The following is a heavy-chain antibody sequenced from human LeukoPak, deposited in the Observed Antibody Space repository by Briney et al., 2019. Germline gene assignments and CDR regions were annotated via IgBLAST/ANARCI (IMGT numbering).Heavy chain of an antibody. D-gene: IGHD3-10*01. Sequence: SETLPLTCAAYGGSFSGYYWSWIRQPPGKGLEWIGEINHSGSTNYNPSLKSRVTISVDTSKNQFSLKLSSVTAADTAVYYCARGRYGSALDYWGQGTLVTVSS. CDR3: ARGRYGSALDY. J-gene: IGHJ4*02. CDR1: GGSFSGYY. V-gene: IGHV4-34*01. CDR2: INHSGST.